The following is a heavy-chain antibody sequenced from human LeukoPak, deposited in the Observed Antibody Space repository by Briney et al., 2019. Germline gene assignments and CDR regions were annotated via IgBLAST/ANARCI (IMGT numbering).Heavy chain of an antibody. CDR3: ARDRWSGSYYVPFDY. V-gene: IGHV1-18*01. CDR1: GYTFTSYG. D-gene: IGHD1-26*01. J-gene: IGHJ4*02. Sequence: ASVKVSCKASGYTFTSYGISWVRQAPGQGLEWMGWISAYNGNTNYAQKFQGRVTMTTDTSTSTAYMELRSLRSADTAVYYCARDRWSGSYYVPFDYWGQGTLVTVSS. CDR2: ISAYNGNT.